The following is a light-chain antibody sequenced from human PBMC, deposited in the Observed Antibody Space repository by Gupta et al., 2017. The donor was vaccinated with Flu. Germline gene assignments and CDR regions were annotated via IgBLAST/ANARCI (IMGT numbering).Light chain of an antibody. CDR1: SSNIGSHG. Sequence: QPVLTQPPSISGAPGKRVTISCSGSSSNIGSHGVNWFQQVPGTAPKFLVLHNNQRPSGCPDRFSGSKSGTSGSLAIGGLQSEDEADYYCATWDASLNGYYVFGSGTKVTVL. CDR3: ATWDASLNGYYV. V-gene: IGLV1-44*01. CDR2: HNN. J-gene: IGLJ1*01.